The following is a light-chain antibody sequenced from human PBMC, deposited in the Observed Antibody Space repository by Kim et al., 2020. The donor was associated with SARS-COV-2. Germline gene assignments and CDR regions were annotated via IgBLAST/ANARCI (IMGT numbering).Light chain of an antibody. CDR3: QQYDSLPPT. CDR1: QHIRNY. J-gene: IGKJ4*01. V-gene: IGKV1-33*01. Sequence: ASVGDRVTITCRASQHIRNYLNWYQQKPGKAPKRLIYDASNLEAEVPSRFSGGGSGPDFTFTISSLQPEDIATYYCQQYDSLPPTFGGGTKVDIK. CDR2: DAS.